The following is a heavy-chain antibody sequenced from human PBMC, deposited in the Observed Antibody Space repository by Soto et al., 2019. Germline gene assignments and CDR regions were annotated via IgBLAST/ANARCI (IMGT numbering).Heavy chain of an antibody. J-gene: IGHJ4*02. CDR1: GGYISSSSYY. CDR2: IYYRGNA. Sequence: PSETLSLTCTVSGGYISSSSYYWGWIRQPPGKGLEWIGSIYYRGNAYYNPSLQTRVTISLDKSKSQFSLKLNSVTAADSAVYFCARLEGLATISYYFDFWGPGALVTVSS. D-gene: IGHD3-9*01. V-gene: IGHV4-39*01. CDR3: ARLEGLATISYYFDF.